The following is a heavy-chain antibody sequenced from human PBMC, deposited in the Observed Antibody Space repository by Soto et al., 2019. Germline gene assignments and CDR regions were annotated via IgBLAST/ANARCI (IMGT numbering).Heavy chain of an antibody. CDR3: ARHCDYDIFLAVASPFGMDV. J-gene: IGHJ6*02. V-gene: IGHV4-39*01. CDR2: IYYSGST. Sequence: SETLSLTCAVYGGSFSSYYWGWIRQPPGKGLEWIGSIYYSGSTYYNPSLKSRVTISVGTSKNQFSLKLSSVTAADTAVYYCARHCDYDIFLAVASPFGMDVWGQGTTVTVSS. CDR1: GGSFSSYY. D-gene: IGHD3-9*01.